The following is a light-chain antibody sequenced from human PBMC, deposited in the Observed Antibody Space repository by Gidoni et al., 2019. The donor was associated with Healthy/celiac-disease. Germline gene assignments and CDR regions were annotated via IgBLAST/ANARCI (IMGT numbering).Light chain of an antibody. V-gene: IGLV3-21*02. CDR3: QVWDSSSDPVV. J-gene: IGLJ2*01. CDR1: NIGSKS. CDR2: DDS. Sequence: SYVLTQPPSVSVAPGQTARITFGGHNIGSKSVHLYQQKPGQAPVLVVYDDSDRPSRIPERFSGSNSGNTATLTISRVEAGDEADYYCQVWDSSSDPVVFGGGTKLTVL.